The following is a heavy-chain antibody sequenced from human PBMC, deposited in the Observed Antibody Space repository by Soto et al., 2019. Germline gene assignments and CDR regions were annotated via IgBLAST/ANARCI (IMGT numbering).Heavy chain of an antibody. CDR2: ITGSGGDT. J-gene: IGHJ3*02. Sequence: GGSLRLSCAASGFSFNFYAMSWVRQAPGKGLEWVSSITGSGGDTYYADSVKGRFTISRDISKNTLFLQMNSLRAEDTAVYYCAKDIAARLAAFDIWGQGTMVTVSS. D-gene: IGHD6-6*01. V-gene: IGHV3-23*01. CDR3: AKDIAARLAAFDI. CDR1: GFSFNFYA.